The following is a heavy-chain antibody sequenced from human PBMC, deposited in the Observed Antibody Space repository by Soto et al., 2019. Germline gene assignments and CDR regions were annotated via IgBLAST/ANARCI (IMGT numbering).Heavy chain of an antibody. Sequence: GVLRLSCGAAGFTFISYSMNWVRQAPGKGLEWVSYISGSSVSIYYADSVKGRFTVSRDNAQNSLFLEMNSLRDEDTAVYYCARLTSILYGMDVWGLGTTVT. J-gene: IGHJ6*02. V-gene: IGHV3-48*02. CDR2: ISGSSVSI. CDR1: GFTFISYS. CDR3: ARLTSILYGMDV. D-gene: IGHD2-15*01.